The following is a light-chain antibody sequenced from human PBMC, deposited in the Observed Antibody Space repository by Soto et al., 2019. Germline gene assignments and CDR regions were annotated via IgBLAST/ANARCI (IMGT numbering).Light chain of an antibody. J-gene: IGLJ1*01. V-gene: IGLV1-40*01. CDR2: GNS. Sequence: QSVLTQPPSVSGAPGQRVTISCTGSSSNIGAGYDVHWYQQLPGTVPKLLIYGNSNRPSGVPDRFSGSKSGTSASLAITGLQAEDEADYYRQSYDISLSYVFGTGTKLTVL. CDR1: SSNIGAGYD. CDR3: QSYDISLSYV.